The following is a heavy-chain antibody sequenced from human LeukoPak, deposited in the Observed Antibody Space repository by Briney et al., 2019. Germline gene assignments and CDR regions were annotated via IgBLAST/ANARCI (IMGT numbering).Heavy chain of an antibody. J-gene: IGHJ4*02. CDR2: INPNSGGT. Sequence: ASVKVSCKASGYTFTGYYMHWVRQAPGQGLEWMGWINPNSGGTNYAQKFQGRVTMTRDTSISTAYMELSRLRSDDTAVYYCARALARVVAGSYWGQGTLVTVSS. CDR3: ARALARVVAGSY. CDR1: GYTFTGYY. V-gene: IGHV1-2*02. D-gene: IGHD6-19*01.